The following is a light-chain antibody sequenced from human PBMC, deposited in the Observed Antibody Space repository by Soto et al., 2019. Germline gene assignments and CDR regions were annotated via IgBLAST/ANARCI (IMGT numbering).Light chain of an antibody. J-gene: IGKJ5*01. CDR2: DAS. CDR3: HQRSNSNT. Sequence: EIVLTQSPATRSLTPRERATLYCRASQSVSSYLAWYQQKPGQAPRLLIYDASNRATGIPARFSGSGSGTDFTLTISSLEPEDFAVYYCHQRSNSNTSGQGGRPAI. CDR1: QSVSSY. V-gene: IGKV3-11*01.